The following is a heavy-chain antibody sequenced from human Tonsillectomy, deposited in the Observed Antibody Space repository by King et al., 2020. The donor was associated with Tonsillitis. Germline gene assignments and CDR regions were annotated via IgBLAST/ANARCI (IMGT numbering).Heavy chain of an antibody. Sequence: QLVQSGAEVKKPGASVKVSCKASGYTFTGYYMHWVRQAPGQGLEWMGWINPNSGGTNYAQKFQGRVTMTRDTSISTAYMELSRLRSDDTAVYYCAREKVYCGGDCYPRYYYGLDVWGQGTTGTVSS. J-gene: IGHJ6*02. CDR1: GYTFTGYY. D-gene: IGHD2-21*02. CDR3: AREKVYCGGDCYPRYYYGLDV. CDR2: INPNSGGT. V-gene: IGHV1-2*02.